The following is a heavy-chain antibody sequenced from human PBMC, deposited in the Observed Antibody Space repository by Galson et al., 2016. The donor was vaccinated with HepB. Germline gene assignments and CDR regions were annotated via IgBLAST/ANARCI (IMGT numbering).Heavy chain of an antibody. Sequence: SLRLSCAVSGFTVSNAWMNWVRQAPGKGLEWVGRIKSKADGGTTDFTIPVKGRFTISRDDSKNTLYLQMNSLRAEDTAVYYCAKGMATIGHYFDYWGQGTPVTVSS. CDR1: GFTVSNAW. CDR2: IKSKADGGTT. V-gene: IGHV3-15*07. D-gene: IGHD5-24*01. J-gene: IGHJ4*02. CDR3: AKGMATIGHYFDY.